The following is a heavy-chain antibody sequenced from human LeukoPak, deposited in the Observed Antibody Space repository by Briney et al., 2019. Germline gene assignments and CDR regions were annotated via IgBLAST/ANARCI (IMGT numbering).Heavy chain of an antibody. CDR3: ATAGVDGDRNFDY. CDR1: GGTFSSYA. Sequence: SVKVSCKASGGTFSSYAISWVRQAPGQGLEWMGRIIPIFGTANYARKFQGRVTITADTSTDTAYMELSSLRSEDTAVYYCATAGVDGDRNFDYWGQGTLVTVSS. V-gene: IGHV1-69*06. CDR2: IIPIFGTA. J-gene: IGHJ4*02. D-gene: IGHD4-17*01.